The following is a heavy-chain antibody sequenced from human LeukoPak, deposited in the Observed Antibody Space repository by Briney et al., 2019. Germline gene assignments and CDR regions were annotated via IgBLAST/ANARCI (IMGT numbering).Heavy chain of an antibody. CDR1: GFTFSSYG. D-gene: IGHD5-12*01. CDR3: AKDRGGYDLDFDY. V-gene: IGHV3-33*06. CDR2: IWYDGSNK. J-gene: IGHJ4*02. Sequence: GGSLRPSCAASGFTFSSYGMHWVRQAPGKGLEWVAVIWYDGSNKYYADSVKGRFTISRDNSKNTLYLQMNSLRAEDTAVYYCAKDRGGYDLDFDYWGQGTLVTVSS.